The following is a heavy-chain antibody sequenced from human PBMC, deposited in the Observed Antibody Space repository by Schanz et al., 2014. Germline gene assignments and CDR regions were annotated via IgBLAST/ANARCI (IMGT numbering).Heavy chain of an antibody. CDR1: GGTFSTYP. CDR3: ARGGGPEHVLDI. CDR2: IIPIHGIV. Sequence: QVQLVQSGAEVKKPGSSMQVSCKASGGTFSTYPFNWLRQAPGPGLEWMGMIIPIHGIVTYARRFQVRDRIAADKAASTAYMELSGLTADDTAVYHCARGGGPEHVLDIWVQGTMLAVSP. J-gene: IGHJ3*02. D-gene: IGHD2-15*01. V-gene: IGHV1-69*02.